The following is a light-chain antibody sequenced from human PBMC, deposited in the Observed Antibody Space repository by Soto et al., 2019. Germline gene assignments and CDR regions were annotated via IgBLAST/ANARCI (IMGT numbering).Light chain of an antibody. CDR1: QRISGW. Sequence: DIQMTQSPSTLSASVGDRVTITCRASQRISGWLAWYQQKPGKAPKLLISDASNLESGVPSRFSGSGSGTEFTLTISSLQTDDFASYYCQQYDSYSWTFGQGTRLEIK. CDR2: DAS. J-gene: IGKJ5*01. CDR3: QQYDSYSWT. V-gene: IGKV1-5*01.